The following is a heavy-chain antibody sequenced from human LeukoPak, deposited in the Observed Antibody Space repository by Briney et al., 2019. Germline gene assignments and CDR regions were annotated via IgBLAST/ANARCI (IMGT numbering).Heavy chain of an antibody. CDR1: GFTVSSNF. Sequence: GSLRLSCAASGFTVSSNFMSWVRQAPGQGLELVSVIYSGGNTYYADSVRGGFTIFRDNSKNTLYLQMNSLRAEDTAMYYCARKYTYGLDWGQGTLVTVSS. J-gene: IGHJ4*02. D-gene: IGHD5-18*01. CDR3: ARKYTYGLD. CDR2: IYSGGNT. V-gene: IGHV3-66*01.